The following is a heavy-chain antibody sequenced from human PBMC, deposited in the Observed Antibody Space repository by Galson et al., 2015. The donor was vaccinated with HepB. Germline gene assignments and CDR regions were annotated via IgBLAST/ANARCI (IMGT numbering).Heavy chain of an antibody. CDR3: ARGLDYDGTGNWFDP. D-gene: IGHD4-23*01. CDR1: GGSISSGSYS. Sequence: TLSLTCAVSGGSISSGSYSWNWIRQPPGQGLEWIGYIYHRGTTYYNPSLKSRVTTLVDTSKNQFSLKLTSVTAADTAVYYCARGLDYDGTGNWFDPWGQGTLVTVSS. CDR2: IYHRGTT. V-gene: IGHV4-30-2*01. J-gene: IGHJ5*02.